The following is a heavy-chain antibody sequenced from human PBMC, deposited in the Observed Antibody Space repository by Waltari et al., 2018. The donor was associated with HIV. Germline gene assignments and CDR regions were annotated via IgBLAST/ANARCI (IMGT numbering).Heavy chain of an antibody. J-gene: IGHJ4*02. CDR3: ARDIAAAGPSFFDY. V-gene: IGHV3-33*01. D-gene: IGHD6-13*01. CDR1: GFTFSSYG. Sequence: QVQLVESGGGVVQPGRSLRLPCAASGFTFSSYGMPWVRQAPGKGLEWVAVIWYDGSNKYYADSVKGRFTISRDNSKNTLYLQMNSLRAEDTAVYYCARDIAAAGPSFFDYWGQGTLVTVSS. CDR2: IWYDGSNK.